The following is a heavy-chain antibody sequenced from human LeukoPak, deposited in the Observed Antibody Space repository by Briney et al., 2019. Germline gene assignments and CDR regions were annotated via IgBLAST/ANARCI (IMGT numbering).Heavy chain of an antibody. J-gene: IGHJ3*02. Sequence: GGSLRLSCAASGFTFSSYSMNWVRQAPGEGLEWVSSISSSSSYIYYADSVKGRFTISRDNAKNSLYLQMNSLRAEDTALYYCARGGAADAFDIWGQGTMVTVSS. D-gene: IGHD3-16*01. CDR2: ISSSSSYI. V-gene: IGHV3-21*04. CDR1: GFTFSSYS. CDR3: ARGGAADAFDI.